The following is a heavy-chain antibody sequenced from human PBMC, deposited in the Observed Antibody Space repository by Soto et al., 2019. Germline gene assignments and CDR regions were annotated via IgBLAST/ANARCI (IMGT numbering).Heavy chain of an antibody. CDR2: ISAYNGNT. CDR1: GYTFTSYG. D-gene: IGHD3-16*01. J-gene: IGHJ6*04. V-gene: IGHV1-18*01. Sequence: ASVKVSCKASGYTFTSYGISWVRQAPGQGLEWMGWISAYNGNTNYAQKLQGRVTMTTDTSTSTAYMELRSLRSDDTAVYYSAIVFHVWGVDYGSGAYYYYGMDVWGKGTTVTVSS. CDR3: AIVFHVWGVDYGSGAYYYYGMDV.